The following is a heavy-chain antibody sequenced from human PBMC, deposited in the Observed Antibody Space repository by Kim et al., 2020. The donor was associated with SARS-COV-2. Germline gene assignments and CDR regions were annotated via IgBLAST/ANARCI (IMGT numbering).Heavy chain of an antibody. V-gene: IGHV3-48*01. J-gene: IGHJ4*02. CDR2: SSSTI. CDR3: ARRLDD. Sequence: SSSTIYCADSAKGRFTISRDNTKNSLYLQMNSLRAEDTAVYYCARRLDDWGQGTLVTVSS.